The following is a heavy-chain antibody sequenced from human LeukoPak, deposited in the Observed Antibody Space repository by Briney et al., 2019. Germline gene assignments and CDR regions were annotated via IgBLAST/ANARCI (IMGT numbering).Heavy chain of an antibody. Sequence: ASVKVSCKASGYTFTSYYMHWVRQAPGQGLEWMGIINPSGGSTSYAQKFQGRVTITADESTSTAYMELSSLRSEDTAVYYCARDRPDFWSGYYVKDSYYYMDVWGKGTTVTVSS. CDR2: INPSGGST. CDR1: GYTFTSYY. J-gene: IGHJ6*03. V-gene: IGHV1-46*01. CDR3: ARDRPDFWSGYYVKDSYYYMDV. D-gene: IGHD3-3*01.